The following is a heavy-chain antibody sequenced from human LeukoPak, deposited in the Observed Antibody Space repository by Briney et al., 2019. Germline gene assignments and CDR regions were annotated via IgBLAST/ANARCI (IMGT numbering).Heavy chain of an antibody. CDR1: GYALTELS. D-gene: IGHD6-13*01. J-gene: IGHJ4*02. CDR3: ATVRVSSWYGILDY. V-gene: IGHV1-24*01. Sequence: GASVKVSCKVSGYALTELSMHWVRRAPGKGLEWMGGFDPEDGETIYAQKFQGRVTMTEDTSTDTAYMELSSLRSEDTAVYYCATVRVSSWYGILDYWGQGTLVTVSS. CDR2: FDPEDGET.